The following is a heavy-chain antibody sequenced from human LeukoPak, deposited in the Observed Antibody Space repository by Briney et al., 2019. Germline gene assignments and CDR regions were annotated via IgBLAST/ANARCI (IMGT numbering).Heavy chain of an antibody. D-gene: IGHD1-26*01. V-gene: IGHV1-46*01. Sequence: ASVKVSCKASGYTFTSYYMHWVRQAPGQGLEWMGIINPSGGSTSYAQRFQGRVTMTRDTSTSTVYMELSSLRSEDTAVYYCARDLGATKIDYWGQGTLVTVSS. CDR3: ARDLGATKIDY. CDR1: GYTFTSYY. CDR2: INPSGGST. J-gene: IGHJ4*02.